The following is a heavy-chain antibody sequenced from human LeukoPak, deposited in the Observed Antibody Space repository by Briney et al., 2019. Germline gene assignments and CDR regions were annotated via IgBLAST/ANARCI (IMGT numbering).Heavy chain of an antibody. J-gene: IGHJ4*02. Sequence: PSETLSLTCAVYGGSFSGYYWSWIPQPPGKGLEWIGEINHSGSTNYNPSLKSRVTISVDTSKNQFSLKLSSVTAADTAVYYCARSWYGVLPSYWGQGTLVTVSS. CDR2: INHSGST. V-gene: IGHV4-34*01. CDR1: GGSFSGYY. CDR3: ARSWYGVLPSY. D-gene: IGHD6-13*01.